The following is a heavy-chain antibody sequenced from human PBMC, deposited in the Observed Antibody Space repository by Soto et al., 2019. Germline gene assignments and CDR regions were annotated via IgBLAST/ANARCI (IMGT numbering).Heavy chain of an antibody. CDR3: AREHCSSTSCYSGDDAFDI. CDR2: IWYDGSNK. CDR1: GFTFSSYG. D-gene: IGHD2-2*01. V-gene: IGHV3-33*01. Sequence: ESGGGVVQPGRSLRLSCAASGFTFSSYGMHWVRQAPGKGLEWVAVIWYDGSNKYYADSVKGRFTISRDNSKNTLYLQMNSLRAEDTAVYYCAREHCSSTSCYSGDDAFDIWGQGTMVTVSS. J-gene: IGHJ3*02.